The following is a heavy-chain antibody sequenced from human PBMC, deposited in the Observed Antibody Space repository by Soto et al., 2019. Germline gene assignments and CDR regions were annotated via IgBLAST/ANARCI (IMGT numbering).Heavy chain of an antibody. Sequence: QVQLQESGPGLVKPSETLSLTCTVSGGSISSYYWSWIRQPAGKGLEWIGRIYTSGSTNYNPSLKSRVTRSVDTSKNQFSLKLSSVTAADTAVYYCARGGLNTGMTTVTTFYFDYWGQGTLVTVSS. CDR3: ARGGLNTGMTTVTTFYFDY. J-gene: IGHJ4*02. D-gene: IGHD4-4*01. CDR2: IYTSGST. CDR1: GGSISSYY. V-gene: IGHV4-4*07.